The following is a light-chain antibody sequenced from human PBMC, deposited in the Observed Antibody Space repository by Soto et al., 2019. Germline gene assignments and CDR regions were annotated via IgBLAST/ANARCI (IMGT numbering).Light chain of an antibody. Sequence: DIQMTQFPSTLSASVGDRVTITFRASQSISIWLAWYQQKPGKAPKLLICDTSRLESGVPSRFSGTGSGAEFTLTISSLQPDDFATYSCQQYSSYPWTFGQGTTVDIK. CDR2: DTS. CDR3: QQYSSYPWT. V-gene: IGKV1-5*01. J-gene: IGKJ1*01. CDR1: QSISIW.